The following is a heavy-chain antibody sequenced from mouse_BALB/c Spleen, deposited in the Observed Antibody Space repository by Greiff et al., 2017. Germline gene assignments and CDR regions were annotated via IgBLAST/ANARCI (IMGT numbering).Heavy chain of an antibody. V-gene: IGHV1S81*02. CDR1: GYTFTSYY. Sequence: QVQLKESGAELVKPGASVKLSCKASGYTFTSYYMYWVKQRPGQGLEWIGEINPSNGGTNFNENFKSKATLTVDKSSSTAYMQLSSLTSEDSAVYYCTRSGGNYYFDDWGQGTTLTVSS. CDR3: TRSGGNYYFDD. J-gene: IGHJ2*01. D-gene: IGHD2-1*01. CDR2: INPSNGGT.